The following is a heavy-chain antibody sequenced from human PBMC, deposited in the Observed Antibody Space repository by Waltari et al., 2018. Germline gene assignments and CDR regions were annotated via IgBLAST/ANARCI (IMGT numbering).Heavy chain of an antibody. D-gene: IGHD3-3*01. CDR3: ARDSYDFWSAPAGGFDP. CDR1: GGSISSSSYY. J-gene: IGHJ5*02. CDR2: IYYSGSS. Sequence: QLQLQESGPGLVKPSETLSLTCTVSGGSISSSSYYWGWIRQPPGKGLEWIGSIYYSGSSDYNPSLKSRVTISVDTSKNQFSLKLSSVTAADTAVYYCARDSYDFWSAPAGGFDPWGQGTLVTVSS. V-gene: IGHV4-39*07.